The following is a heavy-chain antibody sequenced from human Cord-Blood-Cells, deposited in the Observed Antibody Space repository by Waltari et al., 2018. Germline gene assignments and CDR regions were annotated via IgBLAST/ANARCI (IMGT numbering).Heavy chain of an antibody. Sequence: QVQLQQWGAGLLKHSETLSLTCAVYGGSFSGYYWSWIRQPPGKGLEWIGEINHRGSTNYNPSLKSRVTISVDTSKNQFSLKLSSVTAADTAVYYCARHEEEWELLDYWGQGTLVTVSS. CDR2: INHRGST. CDR3: ARHEEEWELLDY. D-gene: IGHD1-26*01. J-gene: IGHJ4*02. V-gene: IGHV4-34*01. CDR1: GGSFSGYY.